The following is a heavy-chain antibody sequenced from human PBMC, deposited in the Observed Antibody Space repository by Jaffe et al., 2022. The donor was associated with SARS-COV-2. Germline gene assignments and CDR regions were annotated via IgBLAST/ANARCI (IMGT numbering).Heavy chain of an antibody. Sequence: EVQLVESGGGLVQPGRSLRLSCTGFGLIFENYAISWFRQAPGKGLEWVGFIRMKAYGGTTEYAASVKGRFTISRDDSNGIAYLQMSSLEPEDTAIYYCSREYDIFHRGYDPWGQGTLVIVSS. J-gene: IGHJ5*02. CDR1: GLIFENYA. CDR3: SREYDIFHRGYDP. V-gene: IGHV3-49*03. D-gene: IGHD3-9*01. CDR2: IRMKAYGGTT.